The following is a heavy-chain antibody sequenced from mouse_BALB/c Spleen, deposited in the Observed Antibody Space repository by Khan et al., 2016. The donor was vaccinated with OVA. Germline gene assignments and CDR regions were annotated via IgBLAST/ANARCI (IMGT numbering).Heavy chain of an antibody. Sequence: QVQLKESGPGLVAPSQSLSITCTVSGFSLTSYGVHWVRQPPGKGLEWLGVIWAGGSTNYNSALMSRLSISKYNSKSQVFLTMNSLLTDYTALYYCARLEDIWGQGTTLTVSS. V-gene: IGHV2-9*02. CDR1: GFSLTSYG. CDR3: ARLEDI. CDR2: IWAGGST. J-gene: IGHJ2*01. D-gene: IGHD1-3*01.